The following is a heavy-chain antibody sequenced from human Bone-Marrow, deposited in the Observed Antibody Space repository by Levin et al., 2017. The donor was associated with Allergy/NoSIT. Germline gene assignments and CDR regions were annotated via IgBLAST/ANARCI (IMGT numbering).Heavy chain of an antibody. CDR1: GFTFSDYY. Sequence: PGGSLRLSCAASGFTFSDYYMSWIRQAPGKGLERVSYISSSGSTIYYADSVKGRFTISRDNAKNSLYLQMNSLRAEDTAVYYCARDGWGSGWADYYYYYGMDVWGQGTTVTVSS. D-gene: IGHD6-19*01. CDR3: ARDGWGSGWADYYYYYGMDV. J-gene: IGHJ6*02. V-gene: IGHV3-11*01. CDR2: ISSSGSTI.